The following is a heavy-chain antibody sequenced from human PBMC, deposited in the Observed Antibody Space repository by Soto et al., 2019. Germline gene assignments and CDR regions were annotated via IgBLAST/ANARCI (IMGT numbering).Heavy chain of an antibody. CDR2: IYNGGRT. CDR1: GDSISSDGYH. D-gene: IGHD2-8*01. J-gene: IGHJ4*02. V-gene: IGHV4-30-4*01. Sequence: SETLSLTCIVSGDSISSDGYHWSWIRQSPGKGLEWIGYIYNGGRTFYRPSLESRINMSLDATKNSYSLRLTSVTAADTAVYYCARAPVGMDSINFFDHWGQGILVTVSS. CDR3: ARAPVGMDSINFFDH.